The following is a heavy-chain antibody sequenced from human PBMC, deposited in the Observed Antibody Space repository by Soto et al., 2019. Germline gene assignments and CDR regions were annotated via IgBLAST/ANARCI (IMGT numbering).Heavy chain of an antibody. Sequence: SVKGSCKASGGTFSSYAISWVRQAPGQGLEWMGGIIPIFGTANYAQKFQGRVTITADESTSTAYMELSSLRSEDTAVYYCARGFGITIFGVVPYYGMDVWGQGTTVTVCS. V-gene: IGHV1-69*13. CDR2: IIPIFGTA. CDR3: ARGFGITIFGVVPYYGMDV. D-gene: IGHD3-3*01. CDR1: GGTFSSYA. J-gene: IGHJ6*02.